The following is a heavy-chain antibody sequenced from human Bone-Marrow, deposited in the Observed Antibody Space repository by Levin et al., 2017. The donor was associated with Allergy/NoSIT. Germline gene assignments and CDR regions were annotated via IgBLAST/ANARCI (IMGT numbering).Heavy chain of an antibody. J-gene: IGHJ4*02. V-gene: IGHV3-33*01. CDR1: GFTFSSYA. D-gene: IGHD4-17*01. CDR2: IWYDGSNH. Sequence: GGSLRLSCAASGFTFSSYAMHWVRQAPGKGLEWVAVIWYDGSNHYYADSVKGRFTISRDSAENRLYLQRNSLRAEDPAVYYCARDRSDFGDFLDYWGQGTLVTVSS. CDR3: ARDRSDFGDFLDY.